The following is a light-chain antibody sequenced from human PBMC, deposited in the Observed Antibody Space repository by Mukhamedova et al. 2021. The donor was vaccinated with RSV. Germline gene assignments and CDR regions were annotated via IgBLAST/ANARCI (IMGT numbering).Light chain of an antibody. CDR2: DVS. J-gene: IGKJ3*01. CDR3: QHFSSYPLS. Sequence: WYQRRVHGKPPKLLIYDVSNLGRGVPSRFSGSGSGTEFTLTISSLQPEDFAFYYCQHFSSYPLSFGPGTKVDV. V-gene: IGKV1-13*02.